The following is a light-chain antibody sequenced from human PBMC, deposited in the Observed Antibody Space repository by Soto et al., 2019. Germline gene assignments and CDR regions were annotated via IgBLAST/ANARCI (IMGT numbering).Light chain of an antibody. J-gene: IGKJ2*01. V-gene: IGKV1-5*01. CDR3: QQYYNYWGT. CDR2: DAS. Sequence: DIQMTQSPSTLSASVGDRVTITCRASQSISTWLAWYQQKTGKAPKLLIYDASSLESGVPSRFSGSGSGTEFTLTISSLQPDDFATYFCQQYYNYWGTFGRGTKLEIK. CDR1: QSISTW.